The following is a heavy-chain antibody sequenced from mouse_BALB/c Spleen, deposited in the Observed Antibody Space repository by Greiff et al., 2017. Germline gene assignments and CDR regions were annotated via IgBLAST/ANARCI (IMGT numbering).Heavy chain of an antibody. Sequence: LQQPGSELVRPGASVKLSCKASGYTFTSYWMHWVKQRHGQGLEWIGNIYPGSGSTNYDEKFKSKGTLTVDTSSSTAYMHLSSLTSEDSAVYYCTRGSGDYWGQGTSVTVSS. V-gene: IGHV1S22*01. CDR3: TRGSGDY. CDR1: GYTFTSYW. J-gene: IGHJ4*01. CDR2: IYPGSGST.